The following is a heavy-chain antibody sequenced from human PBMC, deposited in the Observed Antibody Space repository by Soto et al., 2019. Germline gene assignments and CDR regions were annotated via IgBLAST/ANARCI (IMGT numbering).Heavy chain of an antibody. D-gene: IGHD6-13*01. CDR3: ARDHAASSWYLSTWFDP. Sequence: GASVQVSCKASAYTFTSYAMHWWGRARGQRLEWMGWISAGNGNTKYSQKFQGRVTITRDTSASTAYMELSSLRSEDTAVYYCARDHAASSWYLSTWFDPWGQGTLVTVSS. CDR1: AYTFTSYA. J-gene: IGHJ5*02. V-gene: IGHV1-3*01. CDR2: ISAGNGNT.